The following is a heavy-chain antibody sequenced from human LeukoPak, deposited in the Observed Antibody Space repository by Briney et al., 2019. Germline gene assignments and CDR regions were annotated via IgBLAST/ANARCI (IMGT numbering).Heavy chain of an antibody. CDR3: ASHPSEYCTNGVCYPFDY. CDR2: ISGSGGST. CDR1: GFTFSSYA. J-gene: IGHJ4*02. V-gene: IGHV3-23*01. D-gene: IGHD2-8*01. Sequence: GGSPRLSCAASGFTFSSYAMSWVRQAPGKGLEWVSAISGSGGSTYYADSVKGRFTISRDNSKNTLYLQMNSLRAEDTAVYYCASHPSEYCTNGVCYPFDYWGQGTLVTVSS.